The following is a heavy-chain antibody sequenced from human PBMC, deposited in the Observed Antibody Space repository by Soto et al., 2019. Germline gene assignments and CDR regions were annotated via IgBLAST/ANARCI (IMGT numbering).Heavy chain of an antibody. Sequence: QVQLLESGPGLVKPSQTLSLTCTVSGGSISSGGYYWSWIRQHPGKGLEWIGYIYYSGSTYSNPSLECRVTISVDTSKNQFSLKLTSVTAADTAVYYCASLSAGYYYDSSGYYFDYWGQGTLVTVSS. V-gene: IGHV4-31*03. CDR1: GGSISSGGYY. D-gene: IGHD3-22*01. CDR3: ASLSAGYYYDSSGYYFDY. CDR2: IYYSGST. J-gene: IGHJ4*02.